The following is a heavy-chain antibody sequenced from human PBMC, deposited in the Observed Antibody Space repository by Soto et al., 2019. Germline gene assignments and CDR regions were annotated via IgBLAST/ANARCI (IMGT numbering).Heavy chain of an antibody. V-gene: IGHV3-23*01. J-gene: IGHJ4*02. CDR3: AKMEGMDPWAYSFDY. CDR2: IYGGGNGP. D-gene: IGHD2-2*03. CDR1: GFTFSDFA. Sequence: EVQVLESGGGLVQPGGSLRLSCAATGFTFSDFAMSWVRQAPGKGLEWVSRIYGGGNGPHYADSVKGRVTISRGNAKNTLYLQMNSLRAEDTAAYYCAKMEGMDPWAYSFDYWGQGTLVTVSS.